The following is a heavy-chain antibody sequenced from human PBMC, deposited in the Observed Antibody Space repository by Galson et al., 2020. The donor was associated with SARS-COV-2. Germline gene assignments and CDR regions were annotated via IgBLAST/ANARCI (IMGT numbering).Heavy chain of an antibody. CDR1: GFTFSSHD. J-gene: IGHJ3*02. CDR3: ARDDDSRGMGAFDI. Sequence: GGSLRLSCAASGFTFSSHDMHWVRPIRGKGLDWVSGIGADGRTYYPDSVKGRFTIARDNAKNSLYLQMNSLTAGATDVYYCARDDDSRGMGAFDIWGRGTMVTVSS. CDR2: IGADGRT. D-gene: IGHD3-22*01. V-gene: IGHV3-13*01.